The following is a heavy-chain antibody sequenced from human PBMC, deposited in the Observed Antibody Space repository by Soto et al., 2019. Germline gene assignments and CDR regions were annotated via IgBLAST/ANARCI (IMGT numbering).Heavy chain of an antibody. D-gene: IGHD3-10*01. V-gene: IGHV3-21*01. J-gene: IGHJ6*02. CDR2: ISSSSSYI. CDR1: GFTFSTYG. Sequence: PGGSLRLSCAASGFTFSTYGMHWVRQAPGKGLEWVSSISSSSSYIYYADSVKGRFTISRGNAKNSLYLQMNSLRAEDTAVYYCARNHELWFGELSLKFPDYYGMDVRGQVTTVTVPS. CDR3: ARNHELWFGELSLKFPDYYGMDV.